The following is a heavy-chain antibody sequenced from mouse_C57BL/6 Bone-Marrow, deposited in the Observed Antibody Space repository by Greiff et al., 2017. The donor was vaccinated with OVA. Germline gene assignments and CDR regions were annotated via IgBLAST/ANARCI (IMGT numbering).Heavy chain of an antibody. D-gene: IGHD1-1*01. CDR2: INPNYGTT. CDR1: GYSLTDYN. J-gene: IGHJ1*03. Sequence: LQESGPELVKPGASVKISCKASGYSLTDYNMNWVKQSNGKSLEWIGVINPNYGTTSTNQKYKDKATLTVDQSSSTAYMQLNSLKSEDSTVYYCSFYYSSSYRYFDVWGTGTTVTVSS. CDR3: SFYYSSSYRYFDV. V-gene: IGHV1-39*01.